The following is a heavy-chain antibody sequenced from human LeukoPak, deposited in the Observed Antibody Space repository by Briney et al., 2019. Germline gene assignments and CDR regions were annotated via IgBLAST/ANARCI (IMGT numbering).Heavy chain of an antibody. Sequence: PSETLSLTCAVSGGSISSSNWWSWVRQPPGKGLEWIGEIYHSGSTNYNPSLKSRVTISVDKSKNQFSLKLSSVTAADTAVYYCARAVGINWYYFDYWGQGTLVTVSS. CDR3: ARAVGINWYYFDY. V-gene: IGHV4-4*02. D-gene: IGHD1-14*01. J-gene: IGHJ4*02. CDR2: IYHSGST. CDR1: GGSISSSNW.